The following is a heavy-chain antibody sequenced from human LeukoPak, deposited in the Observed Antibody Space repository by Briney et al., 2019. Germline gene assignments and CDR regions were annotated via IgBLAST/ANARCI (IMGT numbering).Heavy chain of an antibody. CDR2: ISGSGGST. Sequence: GGSLRLSCAASGFTFSSYAMSWVRQAPGKGLEWVSAISGSGGSTYYADSVKGRFTISRDNAKKSLYLQMRSLRAEDTALYYCAKDLSSRTALYYYGMDVWGQGTTVTVSS. V-gene: IGHV3-23*01. D-gene: IGHD6-13*01. CDR3: AKDLSSRTALYYYGMDV. CDR1: GFTFSSYA. J-gene: IGHJ6*02.